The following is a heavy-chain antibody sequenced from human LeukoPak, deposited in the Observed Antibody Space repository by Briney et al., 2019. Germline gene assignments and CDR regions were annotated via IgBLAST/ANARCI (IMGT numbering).Heavy chain of an antibody. CDR2: IKQDGSEK. J-gene: IGHJ6*03. Sequence: GGSLRLSCAASGFTFNSYWMSWVRQAPGKGLEWVANIKQDGSEKYYVDSVKGRFTISRDNSKNTLYLQMNSLRAEDTAVYYCAKDGLTYCGGDCYIEYYYYMDVWGKGTTVTVSS. CDR3: AKDGLTYCGGDCYIEYYYYMDV. D-gene: IGHD2-21*01. V-gene: IGHV3-7*01. CDR1: GFTFNSYW.